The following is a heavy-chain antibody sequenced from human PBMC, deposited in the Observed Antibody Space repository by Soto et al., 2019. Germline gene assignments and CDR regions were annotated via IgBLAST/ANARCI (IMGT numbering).Heavy chain of an antibody. V-gene: IGHV5-51*01. Sequence: ESRKDACRVSEESSTSYWMGWVRQXPGKGLEWMGIIYPGDSDTRYSPSFQGQVTISADKSISTAYLQWSSLKASDTAMYYCARRGSGSYYIEHYYYHGMDVWGQGTTVTSP. CDR2: IYPGDSDT. CDR3: ARRGSGSYYIEHYYYHGMDV. D-gene: IGHD3-10*01. CDR1: EESSTSYW. J-gene: IGHJ6*02.